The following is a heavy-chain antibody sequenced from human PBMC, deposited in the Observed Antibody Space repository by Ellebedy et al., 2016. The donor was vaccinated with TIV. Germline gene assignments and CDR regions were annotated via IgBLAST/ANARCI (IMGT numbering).Heavy chain of an antibody. J-gene: IGHJ4*02. D-gene: IGHD3-10*02. Sequence: AVSVKVSCKASGYTFTSYGISWVRQAPGQGLEWMGWISAYNGNTNYAQKLQGRVTMTTDTSTSTAYMELRSLRSDDTAVFYCAKSGLFGELLYLDYWGQGTLVTVSS. CDR1: GYTFTSYG. CDR2: ISAYNGNT. CDR3: AKSGLFGELLYLDY. V-gene: IGHV1-18*01.